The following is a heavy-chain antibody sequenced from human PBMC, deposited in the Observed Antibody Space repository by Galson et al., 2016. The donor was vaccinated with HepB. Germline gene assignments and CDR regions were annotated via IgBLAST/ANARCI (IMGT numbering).Heavy chain of an antibody. Sequence: SCKASGYTFTTFGIAWVRRAPGQGLEWMGWISGYDGTTHYAQNLQGRTTMTADTSTTTVHMELRSLRSDDTAMYYCARSGDGNWFETWGQGTLVTVSS. D-gene: IGHD7-27*01. V-gene: IGHV1-18*04. J-gene: IGHJ5*02. CDR3: ARSGDGNWFET. CDR1: GYTFTTFG. CDR2: ISGYDGTT.